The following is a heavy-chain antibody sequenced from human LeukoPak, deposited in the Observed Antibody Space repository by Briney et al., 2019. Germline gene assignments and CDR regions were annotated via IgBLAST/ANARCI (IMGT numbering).Heavy chain of an antibody. CDR3: ARDREYYYDSSGCFY. CDR1: GYTFTSYA. V-gene: IGHV1-18*01. J-gene: IGHJ4*02. Sequence: ASVKVSCKASGYTFTSYAMHWVRQAPGQRLEWMGWISAYNGNTNYAQKLQGRVTMTTDTSTGTAYMELRSLRSDDTAVYYCARDREYYYDSSGCFYWGQGTLVTVSS. D-gene: IGHD3-22*01. CDR2: ISAYNGNT.